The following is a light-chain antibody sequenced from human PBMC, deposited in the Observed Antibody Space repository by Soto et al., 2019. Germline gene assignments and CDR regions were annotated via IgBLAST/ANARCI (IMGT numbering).Light chain of an antibody. Sequence: QSVLTQPPSVSGAPGQRVTISCTGSSSNIGARYDVHWYQHLPGTAPKLLIYGNSNRPSGVPDRFSGSKSGTSASLAITGLQAEDEADYYCQSYDRSLSGYVVFGGGTKLTVL. CDR1: SSNIGARYD. V-gene: IGLV1-40*01. J-gene: IGLJ2*01. CDR3: QSYDRSLSGYVV. CDR2: GNS.